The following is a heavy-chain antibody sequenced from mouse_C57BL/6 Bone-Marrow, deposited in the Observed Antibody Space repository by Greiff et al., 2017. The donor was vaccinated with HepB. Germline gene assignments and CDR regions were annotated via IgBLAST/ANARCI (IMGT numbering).Heavy chain of an antibody. D-gene: IGHD4-1*01. CDR3: ASWGYAMDY. CDR2: IDPSDSYT. V-gene: IGHV1-69*01. Sequence: VQLQQSGAELVMPGASVKLSCKASGYTFTSYWMHWVKQRPGQGLEWIGEIDPSDSYTNYNQKFKCKSTLTVDKSSSTAYMQLSSLTSEDSAVYYCASWGYAMDYWGQGTSVTVSS. CDR1: GYTFTSYW. J-gene: IGHJ4*01.